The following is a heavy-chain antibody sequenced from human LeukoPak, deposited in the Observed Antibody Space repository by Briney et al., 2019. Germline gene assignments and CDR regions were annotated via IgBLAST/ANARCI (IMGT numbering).Heavy chain of an antibody. D-gene: IGHD6-19*01. CDR2: IYYSGST. CDR3: ARVGRIAVAGLFDY. V-gene: IGHV4-39*01. Sequence: SETLSLTCTVSGGSISSSSYYWGWIRQPPGKGLEWIGSIYYSGSTYYNPSLKSRVTISVDTSKNQFSLKLSSVTAADTAVYYCARVGRIAVAGLFDYWGQGTLVTVSS. J-gene: IGHJ4*02. CDR1: GGSISSSSYY.